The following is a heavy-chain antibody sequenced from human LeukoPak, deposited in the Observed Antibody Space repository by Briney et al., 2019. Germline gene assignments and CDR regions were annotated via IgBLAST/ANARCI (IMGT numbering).Heavy chain of an antibody. Sequence: PGRSLRLSCAASGFTFDDYAMHWVRQAPGKGLEWVSGISWNSGSIGYADSVKGRFTISRDNAKNSLYLQMNSLRAEDTALYYCAKDRYSSSWYVLDYWGQGTLVTVSS. V-gene: IGHV3-9*01. CDR1: GFTFDDYA. CDR3: AKDRYSSSWYVLDY. D-gene: IGHD6-13*01. CDR2: ISWNSGSI. J-gene: IGHJ4*02.